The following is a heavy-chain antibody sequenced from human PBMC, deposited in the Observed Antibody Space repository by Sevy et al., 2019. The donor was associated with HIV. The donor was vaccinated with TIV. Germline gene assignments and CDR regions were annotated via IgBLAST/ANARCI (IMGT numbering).Heavy chain of an antibody. CDR3: ATAPGYYDSAPFDY. CDR2: IKSKIDGGTT. V-gene: IGHV3-15*01. CDR1: GFTFNNAW. D-gene: IGHD3-22*01. J-gene: IGHJ4*02. Sequence: GGSLRLSCAVSGFTFNNAWMNWVRQAPGTGLQWVGLIKSKIDGGTTDYAAPLKGRFTISRDDSKSTLYSQMNSLKIEDKAVYHCATAPGYYDSAPFDYWGPGTLVTVSS.